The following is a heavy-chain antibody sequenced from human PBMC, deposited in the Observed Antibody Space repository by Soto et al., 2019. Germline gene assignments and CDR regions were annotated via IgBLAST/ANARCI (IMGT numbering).Heavy chain of an antibody. V-gene: IGHV4-30-2*03. CDR1: GGSISSGGYS. CDR3: ASLKATEYYDYIWGSYRPFDY. CDR2: IYYSGST. J-gene: IGHJ4*02. D-gene: IGHD3-16*02. Sequence: SETLSLTCAVSGGSISSGGYSWSWIRQPPGEGLEWIGYIYYSGSTYYNPSLKSRVTISVDTSKNQFSLKLSSVTAADTAVYYCASLKATEYYDYIWGSYRPFDYWDQGALVTVSS.